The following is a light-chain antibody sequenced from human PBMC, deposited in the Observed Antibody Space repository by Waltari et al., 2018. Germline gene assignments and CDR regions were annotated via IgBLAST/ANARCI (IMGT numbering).Light chain of an antibody. CDR1: QSVLYSSNNENY. CDR3: QQYYSTPWT. V-gene: IGKV4-1*01. J-gene: IGKJ1*01. Sequence: DIVMTQSPDSLAVSLGERATINCKSSQSVLYSSNNENYLAWYQQKPGQPPKLLMYWAGTRESGIPDRFSGSGSGTDFTLTISSLQTEDVAVYYCQQYYSTPWTFGQGTKVEIK. CDR2: WAG.